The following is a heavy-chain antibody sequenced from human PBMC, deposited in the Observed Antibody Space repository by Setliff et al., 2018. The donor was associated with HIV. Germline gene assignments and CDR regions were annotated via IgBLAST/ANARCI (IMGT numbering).Heavy chain of an antibody. J-gene: IGHJ5*02. Sequence: ASVKVSCKASGYTFTGYYMHWVRQAPGQGLEWMGWINPNSGGTNYAQEFQGRVTMTRDTSISTAYMELTWLKPDDTAVYYCARNTPGIVPRRVGFDPWGQGTLVTVSS. D-gene: IGHD1-26*01. V-gene: IGHV1-2*02. CDR1: GYTFTGYY. CDR3: ARNTPGIVPRRVGFDP. CDR2: INPNSGGT.